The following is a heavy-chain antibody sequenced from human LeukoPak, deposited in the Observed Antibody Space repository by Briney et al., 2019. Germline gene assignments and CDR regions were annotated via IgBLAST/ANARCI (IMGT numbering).Heavy chain of an antibody. Sequence: SETLSLTCAVYGGSFSGYYWSWIRQPPGKGLEWIGEINHSGSTNYNPSLKSRVTISVDTSKNQFSLKLSSVTAADTAVYYCARVCIAAVYYGMDVWGQGTTVTVSS. CDR1: GGSFSGYY. CDR2: INHSGST. CDR3: ARVCIAAVYYGMDV. D-gene: IGHD6-25*01. V-gene: IGHV4-34*01. J-gene: IGHJ6*02.